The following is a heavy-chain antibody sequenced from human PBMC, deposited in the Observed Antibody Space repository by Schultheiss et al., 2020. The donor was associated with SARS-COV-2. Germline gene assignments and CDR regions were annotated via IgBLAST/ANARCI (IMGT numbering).Heavy chain of an antibody. D-gene: IGHD4-17*01. CDR2: ISSSGSTI. CDR1: GFTFSNYW. Sequence: GGSLRLSCAASGFTFSNYWMTWLRQAPGKGLEWVSYISSSGSTIYYADSVKGRFTISRDNAKNSLYLQMNSLRAEDTAVYYCARGDGYGDYAAGLDYWGQGTLVTVSS. V-gene: IGHV3-11*04. CDR3: ARGDGYGDYAAGLDY. J-gene: IGHJ4*02.